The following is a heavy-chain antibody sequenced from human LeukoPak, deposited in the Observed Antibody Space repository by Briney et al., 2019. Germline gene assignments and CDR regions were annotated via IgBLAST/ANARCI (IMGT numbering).Heavy chain of an antibody. CDR2: IYTSGST. J-gene: IGHJ5*02. D-gene: IGHD2-2*01. CDR3: ARDKSWGYCSSTSCTRQINWFDP. V-gene: IGHV4-4*07. CDR1: GGSISSYY. Sequence: SETLSLTCTASGGSISSYYWSWIRQPAGKGLEWIGRIYTSGSTNYNPSLKSRVTMSVDTSKNQFSLKLSSVTAADTAVYYCARDKSWGYCSSTSCTRQINWFDPWGQGTLVTVSS.